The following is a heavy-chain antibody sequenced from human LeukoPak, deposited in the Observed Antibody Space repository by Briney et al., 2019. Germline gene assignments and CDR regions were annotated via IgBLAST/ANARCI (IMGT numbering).Heavy chain of an antibody. V-gene: IGHV3-30*03. CDR2: ISYDESNK. D-gene: IGHD5-18*01. CDR1: GFTFRSYG. J-gene: IGHJ6*02. CDR3: ARDRGYSYGSRSDGMDV. Sequence: GGSLRLSCAASGFTFRSYGMYWVRQAPGKGLEWVAVISYDESNKYYSDSVKGRFTISRDNAKNSLYLQMNGLRAEDTAVYYCARDRGYSYGSRSDGMDVWGQGTTVTVSS.